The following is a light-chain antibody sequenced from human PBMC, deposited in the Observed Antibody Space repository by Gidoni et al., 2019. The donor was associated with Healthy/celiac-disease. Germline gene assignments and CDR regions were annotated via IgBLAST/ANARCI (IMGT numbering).Light chain of an antibody. Sequence: SYELTQPPSVSVSPGQTASITCSGDKLADKYACWYQQKPGHSPVLVIYQDSKRLSGIPERFSGSNSGNTATLTISGTQAMDEADYYCKAWDSSHVFGTGTKVTVL. J-gene: IGLJ1*01. CDR3: KAWDSSHV. V-gene: IGLV3-1*01. CDR1: KLADKY. CDR2: QDS.